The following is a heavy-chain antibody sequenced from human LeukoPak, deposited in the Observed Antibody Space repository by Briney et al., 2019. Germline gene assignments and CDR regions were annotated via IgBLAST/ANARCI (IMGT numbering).Heavy chain of an antibody. Sequence: GASVKVSCKASGYTFTSYGVSWVRQAPGQGLEWMGWISASNGNTNFAQKLQGRVTLTTDTSTSTAYMELRSLTSGDTAVYYCARYPLSYSSNWHYYFGYWGQGTLLTVSS. CDR3: ARYPLSYSSNWHYYFGY. D-gene: IGHD6-13*01. CDR1: GYTFTSYG. CDR2: ISASNGNT. J-gene: IGHJ4*02. V-gene: IGHV1-18*01.